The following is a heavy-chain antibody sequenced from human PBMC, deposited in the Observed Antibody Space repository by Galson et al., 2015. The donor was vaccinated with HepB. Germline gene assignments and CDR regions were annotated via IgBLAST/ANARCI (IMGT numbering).Heavy chain of an antibody. Sequence: SLRLSCAASGFTFSSYAMHWVRQAPGKGLEWVAVISYDGSNKYYADSVKGRFTISRDNSKNTLYLQMNSLRAEDTAVYYCARDGLSIAVAGTVQDWGQGTLVTVSS. CDR2: ISYDGSNK. V-gene: IGHV3-30*04. CDR3: ARDGLSIAVAGTVQD. J-gene: IGHJ4*02. D-gene: IGHD6-19*01. CDR1: GFTFSSYA.